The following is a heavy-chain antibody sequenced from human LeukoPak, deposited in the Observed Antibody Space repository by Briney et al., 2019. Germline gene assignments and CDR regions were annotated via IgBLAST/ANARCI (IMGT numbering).Heavy chain of an antibody. Sequence: GGSLRVSCAASGFTFNSYWMSWVRQALGKGLECVANIKEDGSEEYYVDSVKGRFSISRDNAKNSLYLQMNSLRAEDTAVYYCARDWLAGNPYHAFDLWGKGTMVTVSS. D-gene: IGHD3-22*01. J-gene: IGHJ3*01. CDR1: GFTFNSYW. CDR3: ARDWLAGNPYHAFDL. V-gene: IGHV3-7*01. CDR2: IKEDGSEE.